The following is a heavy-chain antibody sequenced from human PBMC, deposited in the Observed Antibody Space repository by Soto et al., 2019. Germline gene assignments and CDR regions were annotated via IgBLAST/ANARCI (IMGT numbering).Heavy chain of an antibody. CDR3: TTGLRYYDYVWGNKERHDAFDI. CDR1: GFTFSNAW. J-gene: IGHJ3*02. CDR2: IKSKTDGGTT. D-gene: IGHD3-16*01. Sequence: GGSLRLSCAASGFTFSNAWMNWVRQAPGKGLEWVGRIKSKTDGGTTDYAAPVKGRFTISRDDSKNTLDLQMNSLKTEDTAVYYCTTGLRYYDYVWGNKERHDAFDIWGQGTMVTVSS. V-gene: IGHV3-15*07.